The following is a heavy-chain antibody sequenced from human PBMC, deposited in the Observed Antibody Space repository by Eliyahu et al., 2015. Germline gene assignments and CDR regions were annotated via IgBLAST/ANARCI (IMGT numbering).Heavy chain of an antibody. V-gene: IGHV3-21*01. CDR2: ISSSSSYI. CDR3: ARDGAGVGEFDY. D-gene: IGHD1-26*01. Sequence: EVQLVEPGGGLVKPGGSXXLSXAAXXXXFSSYSMNWVRQGPGKGVEWVSSISSSSSYIYYADSVKGRFTISRDNAKNSLYLQMNSLRAEDTAVYYCARDGAGVGEFDYWGQGTLVTVSS. J-gene: IGHJ4*02. CDR1: XXXFSSYS.